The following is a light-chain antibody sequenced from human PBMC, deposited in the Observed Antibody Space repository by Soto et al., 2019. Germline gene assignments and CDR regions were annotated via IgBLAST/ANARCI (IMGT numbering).Light chain of an antibody. CDR3: SSYTSSSTYV. V-gene: IGLV2-14*03. CDR1: SSDDGGYNY. Sequence: QSALTQPASVSGSPGQSITISCTGTSSDDGGYNYVSWYQQHPGKAPKLMIYDVSNWPSGVSNRFSGSKSGNMASLTISGLQAEDEADYYCSSYTSSSTYVFGTGTKLTVL. CDR2: DVS. J-gene: IGLJ1*01.